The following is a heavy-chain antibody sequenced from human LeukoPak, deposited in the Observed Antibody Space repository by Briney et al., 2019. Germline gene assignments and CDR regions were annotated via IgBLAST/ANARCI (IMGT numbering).Heavy chain of an antibody. CDR1: GYTFTSYY. V-gene: IGHV1-46*01. Sequence: ASVKVSCKASGYTFTSYYMHWVRQAPGQGLEWMGIINPSGGSTSYAQKFQGRVTMTEDTSTDTAYMELSSLRSEDTAVYYCAREGIAAAGVYNWFDPWGQGTLVTVSS. CDR2: INPSGGST. D-gene: IGHD6-13*01. J-gene: IGHJ5*02. CDR3: AREGIAAAGVYNWFDP.